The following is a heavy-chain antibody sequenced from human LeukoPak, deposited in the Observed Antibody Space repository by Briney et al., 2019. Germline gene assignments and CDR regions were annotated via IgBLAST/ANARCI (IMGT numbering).Heavy chain of an antibody. CDR3: AKDPASNYYASGSYYPY. V-gene: IGHV3-30*18. CDR2: ISFDGSST. J-gene: IGHJ4*02. Sequence: GRSLRLSCAASGFTFSSYGMHWVRQAPGRGLEWVAVISFDGSSTYYADSVKGRFTISRDNSKNTLYLQMNSLRAEDTAVYYCAKDPASNYYASGSYYPYWGQGTLVTVSS. CDR1: GFTFSSYG. D-gene: IGHD3-10*01.